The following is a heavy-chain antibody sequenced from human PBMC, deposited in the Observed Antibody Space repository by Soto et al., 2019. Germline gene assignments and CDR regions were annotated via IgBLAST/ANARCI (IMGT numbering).Heavy chain of an antibody. J-gene: IGHJ4*02. CDR2: INPSGGST. CDR3: ARHDILTGYSF. CDR1: GYTFTSYY. D-gene: IGHD3-9*01. V-gene: IGHV1-46*01. Sequence: STVKATCKASGYTFTSYYMRWVRQAPGQGLEWMGIINPSGGSTSYAQKFQGRVTMTRDTSTSTVYMELSSLRSEDTAVFYCARHDILTGYSFWGQGTLVTVSS.